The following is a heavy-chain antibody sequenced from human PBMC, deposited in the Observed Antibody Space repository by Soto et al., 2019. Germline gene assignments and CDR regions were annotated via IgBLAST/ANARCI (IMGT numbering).Heavy chain of an antibody. Sequence: PGGSLRLSCAASGFAVSSNFMSWVRQAPGKGLEWVSVIYSGGSTYYADSVKGRFTISRDNSKNTLYLQMNSLRAEDTAVYYCAKEVPEQGSVVVPAAMPLGDFDYWGQGTLVTVSS. V-gene: IGHV3-66*01. CDR3: AKEVPEQGSVVVPAAMPLGDFDY. J-gene: IGHJ4*02. D-gene: IGHD2-2*01. CDR2: IYSGGST. CDR1: GFAVSSNF.